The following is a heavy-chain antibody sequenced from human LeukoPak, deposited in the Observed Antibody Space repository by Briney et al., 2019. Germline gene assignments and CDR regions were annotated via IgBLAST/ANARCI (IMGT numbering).Heavy chain of an antibody. V-gene: IGHV1-18*01. D-gene: IGHD4-17*01. Sequence: GASMKVSCKASGYTFTNYGISWVRQAPGQGLEWVGWISVYTGKAYYAQKFQARVTMTTDTSTTTAYMELRSLRSDDTAVYYCAKDRGWQYADYETVAVEHWGQGPLVTVSS. CDR1: GYTFTNYG. CDR2: ISVYTGKA. CDR3: AKDRGWQYADYETVAVEH. J-gene: IGHJ4*02.